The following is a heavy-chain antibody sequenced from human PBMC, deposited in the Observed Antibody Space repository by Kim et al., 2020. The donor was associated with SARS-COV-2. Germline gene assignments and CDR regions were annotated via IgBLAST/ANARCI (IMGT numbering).Heavy chain of an antibody. CDR1: GGTFSSYA. CDR2: IIPIFGTA. CDR3: TSLRYSSGWYYFDY. V-gene: IGHV1-69*13. D-gene: IGHD6-19*01. Sequence: SVKVSCKASGGTFSSYAISWVRQAPGQGLEWMGGIIPIFGTANYAQKFQGRVTITADESTSTAYMELSSLRSEDTAVYYCTSLRYSSGWYYFDYWGQGTLVTVSS. J-gene: IGHJ4*02.